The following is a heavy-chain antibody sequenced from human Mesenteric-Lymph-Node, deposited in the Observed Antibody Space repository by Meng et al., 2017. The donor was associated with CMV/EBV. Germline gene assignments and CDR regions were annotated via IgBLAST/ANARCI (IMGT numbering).Heavy chain of an antibody. Sequence: GESLKISCAASGFRFSDPWMNWVRRAPGKGLEWVALTWHHGGNSYYAASVKGRFTISRDNAKNSLYLQMNSLRAEDTAVYYCARGGGNYDSSGPSDYWGQGTLVTVSS. J-gene: IGHJ4*02. V-gene: IGHV3-33*08. CDR3: ARGGGNYDSSGPSDY. D-gene: IGHD3-22*01. CDR1: GFRFSDPW. CDR2: TWHHGGNS.